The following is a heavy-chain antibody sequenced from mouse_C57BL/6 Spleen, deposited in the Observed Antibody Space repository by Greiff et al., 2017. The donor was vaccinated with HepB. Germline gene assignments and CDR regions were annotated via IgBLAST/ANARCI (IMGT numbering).Heavy chain of an antibody. CDR3: ARVYYGSSLFDY. CDR1: GYTFTSYW. Sequence: QVQLQQPGAELVKPGASVKLSCKASGYTFTSYWMHWVKQRPGQGLEWIGKIHPNSGSTNYNEKFKSKATLTVDKSSSTAYMQLSSLTSEDSAVYYCARVYYGSSLFDYWGQGTTLTVSS. D-gene: IGHD1-1*01. CDR2: IHPNSGST. J-gene: IGHJ2*01. V-gene: IGHV1-64*01.